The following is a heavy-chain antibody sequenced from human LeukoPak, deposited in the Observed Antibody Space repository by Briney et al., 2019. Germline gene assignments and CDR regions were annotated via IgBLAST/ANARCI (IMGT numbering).Heavy chain of an antibody. J-gene: IGHJ4*02. D-gene: IGHD1-26*01. CDR3: ARDTTTKRAAKSYFDF. CDR1: AYTFTGYY. CDR2: INPNSGGT. V-gene: IGHV1-2*02. Sequence: ASVKVSRKASAYTFTGYYMHWVRQAPGQGLEWTGWINPNSGGTNYAQNFQGRVTMTRDTSISTAYMELSRLRSDDTAVYYCARDTTTKRAAKSYFDFWGQGTLVTVSS.